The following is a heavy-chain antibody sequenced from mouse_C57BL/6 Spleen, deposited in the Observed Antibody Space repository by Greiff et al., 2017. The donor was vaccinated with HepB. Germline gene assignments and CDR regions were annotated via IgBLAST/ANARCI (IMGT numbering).Heavy chain of an antibody. Sequence: QVQLQQPGAELVKPGASVKLSCKASGYTFTSYWMHWVKQRPGQGLEWIGMIHPNSGSTNYNEKFKSKATLTVDKSSSTAYMQLSSLTSEDSAVYYCARVDYDPYDAMDYWGQGTSVTVSS. CDR1: GYTFTSYW. J-gene: IGHJ4*01. V-gene: IGHV1-64*01. CDR3: ARVDYDPYDAMDY. D-gene: IGHD2-4*01. CDR2: IHPNSGST.